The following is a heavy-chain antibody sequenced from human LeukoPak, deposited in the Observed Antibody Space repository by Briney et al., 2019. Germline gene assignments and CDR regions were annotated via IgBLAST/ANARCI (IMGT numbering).Heavy chain of an antibody. CDR3: ARRGYCSGGSCYFDY. CDR1: GGSISSSY. J-gene: IGHJ4*02. V-gene: IGHV4-59*08. Sequence: SETLSLTCSVSGGSISSSYWTWVRQPPGKGLEWIGYIYYSGSTYYNPSLKSRVTISVDTSKNQFSLKLSSVTAADTAVYYCARRGYCSGGSCYFDYWGQGTLVTVSS. D-gene: IGHD2-15*01. CDR2: IYYSGST.